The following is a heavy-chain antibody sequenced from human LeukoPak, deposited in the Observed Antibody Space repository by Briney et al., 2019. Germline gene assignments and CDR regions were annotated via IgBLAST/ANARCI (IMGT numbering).Heavy chain of an antibody. CDR2: FSYNVHS. D-gene: IGHD6-13*01. CDR3: ARVSVAGTGPDY. CDR1: GGSVSSSNYY. V-gene: IGHV4-61*01. J-gene: IGHJ4*02. Sequence: SETLSLTCTVSGGSVSSSNYYWSWIRQPPGKGLEWVGFFSYNVHSDYNPSLKSRVTISVDTSKNQFSLRLSSVTAADTAIYYCARVSVAGTGPDYWGQGTQVTVSS.